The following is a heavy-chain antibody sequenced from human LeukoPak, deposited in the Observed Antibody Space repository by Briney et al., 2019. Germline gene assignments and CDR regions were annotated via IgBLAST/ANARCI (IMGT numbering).Heavy chain of an antibody. J-gene: IGHJ6*03. CDR3: ARAKGSALYYYMDV. D-gene: IGHD2-15*01. V-gene: IGHV4-34*01. CDR1: GGSFSGYY. Sequence: SETLSLTCAVYGGSFSGYYWSWIRQPPGKGLEWIGEINHSGSTNYNPSLKSRVTISVDTSKNQFSLKLSSVTAADTAVYYCARAKGSALYYYMDVWGKGTTVTISS. CDR2: INHSGST.